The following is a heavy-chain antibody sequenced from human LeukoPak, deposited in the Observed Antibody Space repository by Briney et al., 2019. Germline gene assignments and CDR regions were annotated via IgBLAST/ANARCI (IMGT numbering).Heavy chain of an antibody. CDR2: IYSGGST. V-gene: IGHV3-66*01. D-gene: IGHD6-6*01. J-gene: IGHJ4*02. CDR1: GFTVSSNY. Sequence: GGSLRLSCAASGFTVSSNYMSWVRQAPGKGLEWVSVIYSGGSTYYADSVKGRFTISSDNSKNTLYLQMNSLRAEDTAMYYCARDLYSSSSVYWGQGTLVTVSS. CDR3: ARDLYSSSSVY.